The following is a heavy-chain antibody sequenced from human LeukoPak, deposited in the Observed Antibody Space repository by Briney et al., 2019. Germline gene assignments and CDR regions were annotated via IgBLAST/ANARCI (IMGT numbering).Heavy chain of an antibody. Sequence: SGPALVKPTQTLTLTYTFSGFSLSTSGMCVSWIRQPPGKALEWLTLIDWDDDKYYSTSLKTRLTISKDTSKNQVVLTMTNMDPVDTASYYCARMGYGESGNWFDPWGQGTLVTVSS. CDR1: GFSLSTSGMC. J-gene: IGHJ5*02. D-gene: IGHD4-17*01. V-gene: IGHV2-70*01. CDR2: IDWDDDK. CDR3: ARMGYGESGNWFDP.